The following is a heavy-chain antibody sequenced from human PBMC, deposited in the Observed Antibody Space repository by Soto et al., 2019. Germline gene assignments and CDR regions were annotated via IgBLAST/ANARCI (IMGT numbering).Heavy chain of an antibody. V-gene: IGHV3-49*03. J-gene: IGHJ5*02. CDR2: IRSKAYGGTT. CDR1: GFTFGDYA. Sequence: SLRLSCTASGFTFGDYAMSWFRQAPGKGLEWVGFIRSKAYGGTTEYAASVKGRFTISRDDSKSIAYLQMNSLKTEDTAVYYCTAGSITIFGVAPDWFDPWGQGTLVTVS. D-gene: IGHD3-3*01. CDR3: TAGSITIFGVAPDWFDP.